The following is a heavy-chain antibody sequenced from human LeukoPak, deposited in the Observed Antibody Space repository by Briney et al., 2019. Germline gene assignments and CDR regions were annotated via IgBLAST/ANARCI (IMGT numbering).Heavy chain of an antibody. Sequence: GGSLRLSCVASGFTFSSYGMSWVRQAPGKGREGVSGFGGGGGPTYYADSVKGRFTISRDNSKNTLYLQMNSLRADGTAVYYCAKDRRQLANFDYWGQGTLVTVSS. CDR1: GFTFSSYG. D-gene: IGHD6-13*01. CDR2: FGGGGGPT. J-gene: IGHJ4*02. V-gene: IGHV3-23*01. CDR3: AKDRRQLANFDY.